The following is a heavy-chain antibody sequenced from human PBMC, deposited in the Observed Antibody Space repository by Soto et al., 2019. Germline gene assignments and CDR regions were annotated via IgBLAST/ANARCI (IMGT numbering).Heavy chain of an antibody. CDR1: GGSISSGGYY. Sequence: TLSLTCTVSGGSISSGGYYWSWIRQHPGKGLEWIGYIYYSGSTYYNPSLKSRVTISVDTSKNQFSLKLSSVTAADTAVYYCARDCGGDCYYYYGMDVWGQGTTVTVSS. V-gene: IGHV4-31*03. D-gene: IGHD2-21*02. CDR2: IYYSGST. J-gene: IGHJ6*02. CDR3: ARDCGGDCYYYYGMDV.